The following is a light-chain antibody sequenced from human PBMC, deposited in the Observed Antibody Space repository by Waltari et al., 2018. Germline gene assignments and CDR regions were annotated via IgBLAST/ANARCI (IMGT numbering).Light chain of an antibody. CDR3: QQYDGEVVT. CDR2: GTS. CDR1: QSITNIS. J-gene: IGKJ4*01. Sequence: CMATQSITNISLTWYQQKLGPAPRLLIYGTSSRDTGIPDRFSGSGSGTDFTLTSSRLEPEDFAVYYCQQYDGEVVTFGGGTKVEI. V-gene: IGKV3-20*01.